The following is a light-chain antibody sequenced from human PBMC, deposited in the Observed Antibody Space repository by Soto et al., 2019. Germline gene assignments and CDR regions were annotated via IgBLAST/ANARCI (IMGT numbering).Light chain of an antibody. CDR1: QSTVYSDGNNY. CDR2: RVS. CDR3: MQGTHWPWT. Sequence: DIVMNQSPLCLTVPLGQPACIPCRASQSTVYSDGNNYLNWFQQRPGQSPRRLIYRVSNRDSGVPDRFSGSGSGTDFTLEISRVEAEDVGVYYCMQGTHWPWTLGQGTKVDIK. J-gene: IGKJ1*01. V-gene: IGKV2-30*01.